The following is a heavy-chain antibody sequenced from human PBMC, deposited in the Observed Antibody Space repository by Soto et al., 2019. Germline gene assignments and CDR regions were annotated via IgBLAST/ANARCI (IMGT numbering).Heavy chain of an antibody. Sequence: EVQLVESGGGLVQPGGSLRLSCAASGFTFSSYSMNWVRQSPGQGLEWVSYISRSSSTIYYADSVKGRLTMSRDNAKNSLYRQMNSLRAEDTAVYYGARQPERIAEIAWFYPWGQGTLVTVSS. D-gene: IGHD6-13*01. CDR3: ARQPERIAEIAWFYP. CDR1: GFTFSSYS. J-gene: IGHJ5*02. V-gene: IGHV3-48*01. CDR2: ISRSSSTI.